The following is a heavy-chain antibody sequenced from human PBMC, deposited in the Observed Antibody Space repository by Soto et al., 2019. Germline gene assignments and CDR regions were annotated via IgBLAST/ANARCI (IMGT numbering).Heavy chain of an antibody. Sequence: SETLSLTCAVSGGSISSSNWWSWVRQPPGKGLEWIGEIYHSGSTNYNPSLKSRVTISVDKSKNQFSLKLSSVTAADTAVYYCARHSSPPYYYDSSGYLDYWGQGTLVTVSS. CDR3: ARHSSPPYYYDSSGYLDY. CDR1: GGSISSSNW. D-gene: IGHD3-22*01. J-gene: IGHJ4*02. V-gene: IGHV4-4*02. CDR2: IYHSGST.